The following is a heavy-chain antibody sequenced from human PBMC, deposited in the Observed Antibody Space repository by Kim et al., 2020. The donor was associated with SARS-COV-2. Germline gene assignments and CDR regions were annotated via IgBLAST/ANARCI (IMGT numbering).Heavy chain of an antibody. CDR3: TTDSPYSITMIVVVKGWFDP. CDR1: GFTFSNAW. J-gene: IGHJ5*02. Sequence: GGSLRLSCAASGFTFSNAWMSWVRQAPGKGLEWVGRIKSKTDGGTTDYAAPVKGRFTISRDDSKNTLYLQMNSLKTEDTAVYYCTTDSPYSITMIVVVKGWFDPWGQGTLVTVSS. CDR2: IKSKTDGGTT. D-gene: IGHD3-22*01. V-gene: IGHV3-15*01.